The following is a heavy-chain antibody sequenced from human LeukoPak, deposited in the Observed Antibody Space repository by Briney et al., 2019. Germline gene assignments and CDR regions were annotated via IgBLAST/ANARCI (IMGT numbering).Heavy chain of an antibody. J-gene: IGHJ4*02. CDR1: GGTFSSYA. D-gene: IGHD5-18*01. CDR2: LNPNSGGT. CDR3: ARDGPRGYSYGYIALHGP. Sequence: GASVKVSCKASGGTFSSYAISWVRQAPGQGLEWMGWLNPNSGGTKFAQKFQARVTLTRDTSISTAYMELSRLRSDDTAVYYCARDGPRGYSYGYIALHGPWGQGTLVTVSS. V-gene: IGHV1-2*02.